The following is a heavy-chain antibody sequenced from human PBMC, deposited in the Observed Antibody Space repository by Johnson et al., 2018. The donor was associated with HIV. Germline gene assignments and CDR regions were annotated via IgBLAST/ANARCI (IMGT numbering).Heavy chain of an antibody. J-gene: IGHJ3*02. CDR2: ISWNSGSI. Sequence: VQLVESGGGVVQPGGSLRLSCAASGFSFDDYGMSWVCQAPGKGLEWVSGISWNSGSIGYADSVKGRFTISRDDSKNSLYLQMNSLKTEDTAVYYCARDYPYDRSPRGAFDIWGHGTMVTVSS. V-gene: IGHV3-20*04. D-gene: IGHD3-22*01. CDR3: ARDYPYDRSPRGAFDI. CDR1: GFSFDDYG.